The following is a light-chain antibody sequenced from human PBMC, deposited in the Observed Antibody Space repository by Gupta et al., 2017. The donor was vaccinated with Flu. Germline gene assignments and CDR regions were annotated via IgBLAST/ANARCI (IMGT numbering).Light chain of an antibody. CDR1: QAIDSD. J-gene: IGKJ4*01. CDR2: GAS. V-gene: IGKV1-27*01. CDR3: QKYCGDPLT. Sequence: IQMTQSPSFLSASVGQRVTITCRASQAIDSDLAWYQQKPGEVPKLLIYGASILHSGVPSRFSGSKSEADYTLTISNLQPEDIATYFCQKYCGDPLTFGGGTKVEIK.